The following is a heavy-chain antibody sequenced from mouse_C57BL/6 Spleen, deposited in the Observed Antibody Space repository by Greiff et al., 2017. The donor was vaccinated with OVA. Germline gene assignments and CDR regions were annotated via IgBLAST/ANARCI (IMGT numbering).Heavy chain of an antibody. Sequence: VQVVESGPELVKPGASVKISCKASGYAFSSSWMNWVKQRPGKGLEWIGRIYPGDGDTNYNGKFKGKATLTADKSSSTAYMQLSSLTSEDSAVYFCARGYGSSYCWYFDVWGTGTTVTVSS. CDR3: ARGYGSSYCWYFDV. J-gene: IGHJ1*03. CDR2: IYPGDGDT. D-gene: IGHD1-1*01. CDR1: GYAFSSSW. V-gene: IGHV1-82*01.